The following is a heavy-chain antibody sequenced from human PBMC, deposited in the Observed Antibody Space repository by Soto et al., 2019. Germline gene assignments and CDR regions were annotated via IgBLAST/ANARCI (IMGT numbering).Heavy chain of an antibody. CDR3: ERELSGYSYGTGELY. Sequence: PSETLSLTYTVSGGSISSGDYYWSWIRQPPGKGLEWIGYIYYSGSTYYNPSLKSRVTISVDTSKNQFSLKLSSVTAADTAVYYCERELSGYSYGTGELYWGRGTLVTVSS. CDR2: IYYSGST. J-gene: IGHJ4*01. CDR1: GGSISSGDYY. V-gene: IGHV4-30-4*01. D-gene: IGHD5-18*01.